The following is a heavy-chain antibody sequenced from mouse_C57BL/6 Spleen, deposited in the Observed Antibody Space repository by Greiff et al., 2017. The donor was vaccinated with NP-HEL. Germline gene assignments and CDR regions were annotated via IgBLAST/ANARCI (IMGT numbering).Heavy chain of an antibody. CDR3: ARGGLMDY. Sequence: VQLQQSGAELVMPGASVKLSCKASGYTFTNYWMHWVKQRPGQGLEWIGEIDPSDSYTNYNQKFKGKSTLTVDKSSSTAYMQLSSLTSEDSAVYYCARGGLMDYWGQGTSVTVSS. J-gene: IGHJ4*01. CDR2: IDPSDSYT. CDR1: GYTFTNYW. V-gene: IGHV1-69*01.